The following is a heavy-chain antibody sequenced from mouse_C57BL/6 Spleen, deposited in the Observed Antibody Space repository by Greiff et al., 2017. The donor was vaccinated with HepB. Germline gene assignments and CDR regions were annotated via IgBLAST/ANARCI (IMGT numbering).Heavy chain of an antibody. CDR2: IYPGSGST. D-gene: IGHD2-4*01. V-gene: IGHV1-55*01. CDR3: AKRDDYDEAWFAY. CDR1: GYTFTSYW. J-gene: IGHJ3*01. Sequence: VQLQQSGAELVKPGASVKMSCKASGYTFTSYWITWVKQRPGQGLEWIGDIYPGSGSTNYNEKFKSKATLTVDTSSSTAYMQLSSLTSEDSAVYYCAKRDDYDEAWFAYWGQGTLVTVSA.